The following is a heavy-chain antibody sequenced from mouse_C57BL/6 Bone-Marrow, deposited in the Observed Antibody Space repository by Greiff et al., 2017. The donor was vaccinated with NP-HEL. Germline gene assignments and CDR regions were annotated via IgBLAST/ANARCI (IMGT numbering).Heavy chain of an antibody. CDR3: TTFITTVVTGYFDD. J-gene: IGHJ1*03. D-gene: IGHD1-1*01. CDR1: GFNIKDDY. V-gene: IGHV14-4*01. Sequence: EVQLQQSGAELVRPGASVKLSCTASGFNIKDDYMHWVKQRPEQGLEWIGWIDPENGDTEYASKFQGKATITADTSSNTAYLQLSSLTSEDTAVYYCTTFITTVVTGYFDDWGTGTTVTVSS. CDR2: IDPENGDT.